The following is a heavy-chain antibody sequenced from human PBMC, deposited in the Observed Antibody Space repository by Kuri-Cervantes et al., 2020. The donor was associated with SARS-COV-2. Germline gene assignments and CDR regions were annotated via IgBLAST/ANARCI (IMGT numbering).Heavy chain of an antibody. CDR1: GYTFTSYG. D-gene: IGHD6-13*01. CDR3: ARGYGSRSSFDY. V-gene: IGHV1-18*01. J-gene: IGHJ4*02. CDR2: ISTYYGDT. Sequence: ASGKVSCKASGYTFTSYGIGWVRQAPGQGLEWMGWISTYYGDTDYAQSFQDRVTMTTDTSTSTAYMELKSLRSDDTAVYYCARGYGSRSSFDYWGQGTLVTVSS.